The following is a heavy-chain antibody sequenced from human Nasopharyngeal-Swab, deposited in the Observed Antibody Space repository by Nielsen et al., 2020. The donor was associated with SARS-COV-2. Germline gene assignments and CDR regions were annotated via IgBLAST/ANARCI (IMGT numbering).Heavy chain of an antibody. D-gene: IGHD3-3*01. CDR1: GYSFTDYH. Sequence: ASVKVSCKASGYSFTDYHVHWVRQAPGQGLEWMGWISVYNADTNYAQKLQGRVSMTTDTSTSTAYMELRSLRSDDTAVYYCARDIEEWLVVPSLSFDYWGQGTLVTVSS. CDR3: ARDIEEWLVVPSLSFDY. CDR2: ISVYNADT. J-gene: IGHJ4*02. V-gene: IGHV1-18*01.